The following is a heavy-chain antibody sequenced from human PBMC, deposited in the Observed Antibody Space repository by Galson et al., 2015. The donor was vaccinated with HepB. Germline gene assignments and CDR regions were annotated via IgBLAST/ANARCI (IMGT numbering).Heavy chain of an antibody. V-gene: IGHV4-39*01. CDR2: IYYSGST. CDR1: GGSISSSSYY. Sequence: ETLSLTCTVSGGSISSSSYYWGWIRQPPGKGLEWIGRIYYSGSTYYNPSHKSRVTISYTSKNQFSLKLSSVTAADRAVYYCVGSPVKFGADAFDFWGQGAMVTVAS. J-gene: IGHJ3*01. D-gene: IGHD1-14*01. CDR3: VGSPVKFGADAFDF.